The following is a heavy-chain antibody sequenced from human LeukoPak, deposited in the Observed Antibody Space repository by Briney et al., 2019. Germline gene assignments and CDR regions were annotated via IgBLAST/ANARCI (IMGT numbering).Heavy chain of an antibody. Sequence: PSETLSLTCTVSGGSISSSSYYWGWIRRPPGKGLEWIGSIYYSGSTYYNPSPKSRVTISVDTSKNQFSLKLSSVTAADTAVYYCARHGSGWYYFDYWGQGTLVTVSS. CDR3: ARHGSGWYYFDY. CDR2: IYYSGST. D-gene: IGHD6-19*01. V-gene: IGHV4-39*01. CDR1: GGSISSSSYY. J-gene: IGHJ4*02.